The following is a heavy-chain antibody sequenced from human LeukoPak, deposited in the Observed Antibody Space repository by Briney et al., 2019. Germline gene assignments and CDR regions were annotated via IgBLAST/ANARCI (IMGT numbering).Heavy chain of an antibody. Sequence: GGSLRLSCAASGFTFSSYWMSWVRQAPGKGLEWVANIKQDGSEKYYVDSVKGRFTISRDNAKNSLYLQMNSLRAEDTAVYCCARDKHCSSTSCYTRGLDYWGQGTLVTVSS. D-gene: IGHD2-2*02. V-gene: IGHV3-7*01. CDR3: ARDKHCSSTSCYTRGLDY. CDR2: IKQDGSEK. J-gene: IGHJ4*02. CDR1: GFTFSSYW.